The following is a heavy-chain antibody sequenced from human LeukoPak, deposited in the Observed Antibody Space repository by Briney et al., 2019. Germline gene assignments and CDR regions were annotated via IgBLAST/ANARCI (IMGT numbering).Heavy chain of an antibody. V-gene: IGHV3-53*01. J-gene: IGHJ6*03. CDR2: IYSGGST. CDR3: AKRGYSYGSDYYYMDV. Sequence: SGGSLRLSCAASGFTVSSNYMSWVRQAPGKGLEWVSTIYSGGSTYYGDSVKGRFTISRDNAKNSLYLQMNSLRAEDTAVYYCAKRGYSYGSDYYYMDVWGKGTTVTISS. CDR1: GFTVSSNY. D-gene: IGHD5-18*01.